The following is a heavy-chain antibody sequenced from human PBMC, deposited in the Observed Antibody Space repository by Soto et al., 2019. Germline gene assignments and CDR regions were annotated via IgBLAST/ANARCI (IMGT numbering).Heavy chain of an antibody. CDR2: IYYSGST. CDR1: GGSISSYD. D-gene: IGHD3-22*01. V-gene: IGHV4-59*01. Sequence: PSETLSLTCTVSGGSISSYDWSWIRQPPGKGLEWIGYIYYSGSTNYNPSLKSRVTISVDTSKNQFSLKLSSVTAEDTAVYYCARTGGYYYDSSGYSVYWGQGTLVTVSS. J-gene: IGHJ4*02. CDR3: ARTGGYYYDSSGYSVY.